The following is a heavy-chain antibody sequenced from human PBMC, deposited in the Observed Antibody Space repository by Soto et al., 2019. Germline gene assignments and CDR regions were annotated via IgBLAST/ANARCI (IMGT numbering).Heavy chain of an antibody. CDR1: GGSFSGYY. Sequence: LSLTCAVYGGSFSGYYWSWIRQPPGKGLEWIGEINHSGSTNYNPSLKSRVTISVDTSKNQFSLKLSSVTAADTAVYYCARVSRHYDFWSGYHWFDPWGQGTLVTVSS. J-gene: IGHJ5*02. V-gene: IGHV4-34*01. CDR3: ARVSRHYDFWSGYHWFDP. CDR2: INHSGST. D-gene: IGHD3-3*01.